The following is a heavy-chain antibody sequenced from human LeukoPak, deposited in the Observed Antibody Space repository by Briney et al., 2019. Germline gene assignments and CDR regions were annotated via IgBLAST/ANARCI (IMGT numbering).Heavy chain of an antibody. Sequence: GRSLRLSCAASGFTFSSYSMNWVRQAPGKGLEWVSSISSSSSYIYYADSVKGRFTISRDNAKNSLYLQMNSLRAEDTVVYYCARGNAYYGDCFDYWGQGTLVTVSS. CDR1: GFTFSSYS. CDR3: ARGNAYYGDCFDY. J-gene: IGHJ4*02. D-gene: IGHD4-17*01. V-gene: IGHV3-21*01. CDR2: ISSSSSYI.